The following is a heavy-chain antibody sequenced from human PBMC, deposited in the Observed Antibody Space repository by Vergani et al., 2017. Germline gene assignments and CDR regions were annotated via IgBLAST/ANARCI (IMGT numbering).Heavy chain of an antibody. CDR3: ARGMAVAGGYYYYGMDV. CDR1: GFTFSSYA. D-gene: IGHD6-19*01. V-gene: IGHV1-2*02. J-gene: IGHJ6*02. Sequence: QVQLVESGGGVVQPGRSLRLSCAASGFTFSSYAMHWVRQAPGQGLEWMGWINPNSGGTNYAQKFQGRVTMTRDTSISTAYMELSRRRSDDTAVYYCARGMAVAGGYYYYGMDVWGQGTTVTVSS. CDR2: INPNSGGT.